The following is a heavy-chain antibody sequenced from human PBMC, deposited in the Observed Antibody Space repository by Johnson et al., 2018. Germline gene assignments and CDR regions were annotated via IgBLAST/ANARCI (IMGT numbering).Heavy chain of an antibody. CDR3: AKGEQWLDAGVQH. J-gene: IGHJ1*01. CDR2: ISYDGSNK. CDR1: GFIFSSSA. Sequence: QVQLVESGGGVVQPGRSLRLSCAASGFIFSSSAMRWVRQAPGKGLEWVAVISYDGSNKYYADSVKGRFTISRDNSKNTLYLQMNSLRAEDTAVYYCAKGEQWLDAGVQHWGQGTLVTVSS. V-gene: IGHV3-30-3*01. D-gene: IGHD6-19*01.